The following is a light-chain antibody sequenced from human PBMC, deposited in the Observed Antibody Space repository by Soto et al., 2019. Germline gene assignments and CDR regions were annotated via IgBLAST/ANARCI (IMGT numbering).Light chain of an antibody. CDR2: GAS. CDR1: TGAVTSGYF. V-gene: IGLV7-43*01. CDR3: LLYYGGAWV. J-gene: IGLJ3*02. Sequence: QAVVTQEPSLTVSPGGTVTLTCASSTGAVTSGYFPGWFQQKPGQAPRALIYGASNKQSWTPARFSGSLLGDKAALTLSGVQPEDEAEYYCLLYYGGAWVFGGGTKLTVL.